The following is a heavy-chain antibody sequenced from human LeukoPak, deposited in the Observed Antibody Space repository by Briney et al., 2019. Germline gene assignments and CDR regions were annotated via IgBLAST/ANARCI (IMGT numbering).Heavy chain of an antibody. J-gene: IGHJ6*02. CDR2: IYHSGGT. D-gene: IGHD1-26*01. Sequence: SETLSLTCAVSGGSISSGGYSWSWIRQPPGKGLEWIGYIYHSGGTYYNPSLKSRVTISVDRSKNQFSLKLSSVTAADTAVYYCARDGSIRGYYYGMDVWGQGTTSPSP. CDR1: GGSISSGGYS. V-gene: IGHV4-30-2*01. CDR3: ARDGSIRGYYYGMDV.